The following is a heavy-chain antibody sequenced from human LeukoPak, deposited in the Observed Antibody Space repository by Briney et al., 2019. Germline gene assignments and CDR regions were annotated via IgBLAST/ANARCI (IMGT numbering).Heavy chain of an antibody. J-gene: IGHJ3*02. CDR3: VGTYSIGWSTGVFDI. CDR1: GGSISSSNLY. CDR2: IYSGGNT. D-gene: IGHD6-19*01. V-gene: IGHV4-39*07. Sequence: SETLSLTCTVSGGSISSSNLYWGWIRQPPGKGLEWIETIYSGGNTYYNPSLKSRVSISIDTSKNQVSLKVTSVTAADTAVYYCVGTYSIGWSTGVFDIWGQGTMVTVSS.